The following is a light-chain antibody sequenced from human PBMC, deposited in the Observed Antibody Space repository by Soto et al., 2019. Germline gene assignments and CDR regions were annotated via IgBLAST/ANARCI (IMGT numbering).Light chain of an antibody. CDR1: SSDFGNYSS. J-gene: IGLJ1*01. V-gene: IGLV2-14*03. CDR2: DVS. CDR3: TSYTSSNNYV. Sequence: QSALTQPASVSGSPGQSITISCTGTSSDFGNYSSVSWYQHHPGKAPKLVIYDVSNRPSGVSNRFSGSKSGNTASLTISGLQAEDEADYYCTSYTSSNNYVFGTGTKVTVL.